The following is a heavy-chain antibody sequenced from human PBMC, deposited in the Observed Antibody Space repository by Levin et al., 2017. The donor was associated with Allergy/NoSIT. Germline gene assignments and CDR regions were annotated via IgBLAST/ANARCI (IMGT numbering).Heavy chain of an antibody. J-gene: IGHJ4*02. CDR2: ISGSATDI. Sequence: ETLSLTCAASGFPFGAYYMGWARQSPEKGLEWLSSISGSATDIYYAGAVKGRFTISRDNSRNTLYLQMSSLRAEDTAVYFCAKGSPGVRLVDHWGQGTLVPVSS. D-gene: IGHD3-3*01. CDR3: AKGSPGVRLVDH. CDR1: GFPFGAYY. V-gene: IGHV3-23*01.